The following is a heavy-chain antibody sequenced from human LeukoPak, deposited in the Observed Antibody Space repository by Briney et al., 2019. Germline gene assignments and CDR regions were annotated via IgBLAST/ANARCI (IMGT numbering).Heavy chain of an antibody. J-gene: IGHJ6*03. D-gene: IGHD3-22*01. CDR3: ARDSNYYDSRYYYYYYYMDV. Sequence: GGSLRLSCAASGFTFSSYVMHWVRQAPGKGLEWVAIISYDGSNEYYADSVKGRFTISRDNAKNSLYLQMNSLRAEDTAVYYCARDSNYYDSRYYYYYYYMDVWGKGTTVTISS. V-gene: IGHV3-30*04. CDR2: ISYDGSNE. CDR1: GFTFSSYV.